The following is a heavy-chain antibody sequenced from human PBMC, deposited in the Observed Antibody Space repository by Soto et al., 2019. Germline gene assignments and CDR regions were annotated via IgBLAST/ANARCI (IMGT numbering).Heavy chain of an antibody. V-gene: IGHV4-59*08. CDR3: ARHSGVHYGAFDY. CDR1: GGSISSHY. J-gene: IGHJ4*02. CDR2: IYYSGST. D-gene: IGHD4-17*01. Sequence: ETLSLTCTVSGGSISSHYWSWIRQPPGKGLEWIGYIYYSGSTNYNPSLKSRVTISVDTSKNQFSLKLSSVTAADTAVYYCARHSGVHYGAFDYWGQGTLVTVSS.